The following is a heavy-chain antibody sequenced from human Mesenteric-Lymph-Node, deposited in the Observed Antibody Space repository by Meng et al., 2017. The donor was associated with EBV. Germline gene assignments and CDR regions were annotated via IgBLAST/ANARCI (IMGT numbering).Heavy chain of an antibody. CDR1: GGSIRGNNW. J-gene: IGHJ1*01. CDR2: VVHIGST. CDR3: ARVSEISGTWLDC. D-gene: IGHD1-7*01. V-gene: IGHV4-4*02. Sequence: QRQLTGSGPGLWKPSGALSLPCPFSGGSIRGNNWWSWIRQPLGKGLEWIGEVVHIGSTNYNPSLKSRVTISLDKSKNQFSLKLTSVTAADTAVYFCARVSEISGTWLDCWGQGTLVTVSS.